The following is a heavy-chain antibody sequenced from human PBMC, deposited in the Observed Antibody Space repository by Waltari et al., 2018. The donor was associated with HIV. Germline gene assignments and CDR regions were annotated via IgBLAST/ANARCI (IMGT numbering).Heavy chain of an antibody. J-gene: IGHJ4*02. CDR2: TSSDGSMN. Sequence: QVQLVESGGGVVKPGRSLRVSCAASGFTFSSYAMHWVRQAPGKGLVWVACTSSDGSMNSCPDSLKSLFTIARDNSKNTLYLQSISLRAQDPAVYYCAREPARGAYFDYWGQGTLVTVSS. CDR1: GFTFSSYA. CDR3: AREPARGAYFDY. V-gene: IGHV3-30-3*01. D-gene: IGHD3-10*01.